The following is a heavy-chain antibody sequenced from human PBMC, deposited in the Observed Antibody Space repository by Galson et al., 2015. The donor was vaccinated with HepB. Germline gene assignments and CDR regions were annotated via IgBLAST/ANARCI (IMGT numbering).Heavy chain of an antibody. J-gene: IGHJ4*02. Sequence: SLRLSCAASGFTFSSYAMHWVRQAPGKGLEYVSAISSNGGSTYYADSVKGRFTISRDNSKNTLYLQMSSLRAEDTAVYYCVKLSYDFGSGYAESFDYWGQGTLVTVSS. D-gene: IGHD3-3*01. CDR2: ISSNGGST. CDR3: VKLSYDFGSGYAESFDY. CDR1: GFTFSSYA. V-gene: IGHV3-64D*06.